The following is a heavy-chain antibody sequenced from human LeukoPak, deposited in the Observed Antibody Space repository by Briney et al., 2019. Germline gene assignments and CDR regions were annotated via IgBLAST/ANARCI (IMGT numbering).Heavy chain of an antibody. Sequence: SETLSLTCTVSGGSMYDYYWSWIRQPPVKGLEWIGHIHYNGRTNYNPSLESPATISIDISKNQFSLNLSSVTAADTAVYYCARVRLSGVIDYWGQGTLVTVSS. D-gene: IGHD2-15*01. V-gene: IGHV4-59*01. CDR2: IHYNGRT. CDR1: GGSMYDYY. J-gene: IGHJ4*02. CDR3: ARVRLSGVIDY.